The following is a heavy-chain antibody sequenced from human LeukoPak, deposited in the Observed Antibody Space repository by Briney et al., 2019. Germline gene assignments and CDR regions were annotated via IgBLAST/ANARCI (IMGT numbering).Heavy chain of an antibody. Sequence: HSGGSLRLSCAASGFTFSSYAMYWVRQAPGKGLEYVSAISGNGGSTYYADSVKGRFTISRDNSKNTLYLQMSSLRVEDTAVYYCVKFGCSSASCSGGGYWGQGTLVTVSS. CDR3: VKFGCSSASCSGGGY. CDR1: GFTFSSYA. V-gene: IGHV3-64D*09. J-gene: IGHJ4*02. CDR2: ISGNGGST. D-gene: IGHD2-2*01.